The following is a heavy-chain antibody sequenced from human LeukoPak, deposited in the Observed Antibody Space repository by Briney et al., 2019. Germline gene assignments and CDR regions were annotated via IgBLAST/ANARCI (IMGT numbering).Heavy chain of an antibody. CDR2: LYAGGSS. CDR1: GINVSDNY. V-gene: IGHV3-53*01. D-gene: IGHD6-6*01. CDR3: GSGSVFVLEY. J-gene: IGHJ4*02. Sequence: GGSLRLSCATSGINVSDNYIYWVRQAPGQVLEWNSILYAGGSSYYADSVKGRFIISRDTLRNVVFLQMSSLRVEDTAVYYCGSGSVFVLEYRGQGTLVTVSS.